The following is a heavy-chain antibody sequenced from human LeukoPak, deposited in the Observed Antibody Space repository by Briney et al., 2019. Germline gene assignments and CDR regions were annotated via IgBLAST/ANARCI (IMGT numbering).Heavy chain of an antibody. CDR3: ARRPYSGSPNWFDP. CDR2: INLGDSDA. Sequence: GESLKISCEVSGHRFTNHWIGWVRQMPGKGLEWMGIINLGDSDAKYSPSFQGQVTISLDKSISTAYLQWRSLKASDTAMYYCARRPYSGSPNWFDPWGQGTLVTVSS. D-gene: IGHD1-26*01. CDR1: GHRFTNHW. J-gene: IGHJ5*02. V-gene: IGHV5-51*01.